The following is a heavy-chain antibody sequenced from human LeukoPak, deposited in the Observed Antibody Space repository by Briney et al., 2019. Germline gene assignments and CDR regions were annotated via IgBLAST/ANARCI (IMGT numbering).Heavy chain of an antibody. J-gene: IGHJ6*03. CDR3: ARGIAAAGTLYGYYMDV. CDR2: INPSGGRT. V-gene: IGHV1-46*01. CDR1: GYTFTCYY. D-gene: IGHD6-13*01. Sequence: ASVKVSCKASGYTFTCYYLHWVRQAPGQGLEWMGSINPSGGRTRYAQNFQGRVTMTRDTSTSTVYMELSSLRSEDTAVYYCARGIAAAGTLYGYYMDVWGKGTTVTVSS.